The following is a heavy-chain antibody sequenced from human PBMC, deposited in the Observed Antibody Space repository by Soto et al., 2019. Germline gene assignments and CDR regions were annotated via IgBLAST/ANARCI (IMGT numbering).Heavy chain of an antibody. J-gene: IGHJ4*02. V-gene: IGHV3-23*01. CDR3: AKGPLYGDYVSG. CDR2: IRGSGGTT. Sequence: EVQLLESGGGLVQPGGSLRLSCAASGFTFSSYAMSWVRQAPGKGLEWVSTIRGSGGTTYYADSVKGRFTISRDNSKNTLYLQMNSLRAEDTAVYYCAKGPLYGDYVSGWGQGTLVTVSS. D-gene: IGHD4-17*01. CDR1: GFTFSSYA.